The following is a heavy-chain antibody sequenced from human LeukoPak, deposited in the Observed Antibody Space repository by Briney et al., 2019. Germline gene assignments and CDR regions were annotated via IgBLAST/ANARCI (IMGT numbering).Heavy chain of an antibody. CDR2: ISYDGSNK. CDR1: GFTFSSYG. D-gene: IGHD6-13*01. CDR3: AKLAERTSSSWYYYYYYGMDV. Sequence: GRSLRLSCAASGFTFSSYGMHWVRQAPGKGLEWVAVISYDGSNKYYADSVKGRFTISRDNSKNTLYLQMNSLRAEDTAVYYCAKLAERTSSSWYYYYYYGMDVRGQGTTVTVSS. V-gene: IGHV3-30*18. J-gene: IGHJ6*02.